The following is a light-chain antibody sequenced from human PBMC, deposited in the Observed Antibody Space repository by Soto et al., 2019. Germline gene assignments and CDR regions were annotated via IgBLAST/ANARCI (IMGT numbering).Light chain of an antibody. J-gene: IGLJ2*01. CDR2: LNSDGSH. CDR1: SGHSSYV. CDR3: QTWGTGIHVV. Sequence: QLVLTQSPSASASLGASVKLTCTLSSGHSSYVIAWHQQQPEKGPRYLMKLNSDGSHSKGDGIPDRFSGSSSGAERYLIISSLQSEDEANYYCQTWGTGIHVVFGGGTMLTVL. V-gene: IGLV4-69*02.